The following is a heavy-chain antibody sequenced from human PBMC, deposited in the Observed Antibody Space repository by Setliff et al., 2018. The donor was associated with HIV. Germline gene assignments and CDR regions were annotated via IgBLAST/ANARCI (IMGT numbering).Heavy chain of an antibody. J-gene: IGHJ4*02. D-gene: IGHD2-8*01. V-gene: IGHV1-69*05. CDR3: ASGSGYCTKGDCYIGVHRTPDKYYFDS. Sequence: SVKVSCKASGYTFTNYDINWVRQATGQGLEWMGGIVPLFGTTNYAQNFQGRLTITTDQIMTTAYMELTSLRSEDTAVYYCASGSGYCTKGDCYIGVHRTPDKYYFDSWGQGTLVTVSS. CDR2: IVPLFGTT. CDR1: GYTFTNYD.